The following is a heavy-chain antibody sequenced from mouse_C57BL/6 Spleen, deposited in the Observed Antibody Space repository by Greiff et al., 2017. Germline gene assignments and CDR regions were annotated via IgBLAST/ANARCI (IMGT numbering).Heavy chain of an antibody. CDR1: GYTFTSYW. CDR2: IYPSDSET. J-gene: IGHJ3*01. Sequence: QVQLQQPGAELVRPGSSVKLSCKASGYTFTSYWMDWVKQRPGQGLEWIGNIYPSDSETHYNQKFKDKATLTVDKSSSTAYMQLSSLTSEDSAVCYCARNYGSSYGFAYWGQGTLVTVSA. D-gene: IGHD1-1*01. CDR3: ARNYGSSYGFAY. V-gene: IGHV1-61*01.